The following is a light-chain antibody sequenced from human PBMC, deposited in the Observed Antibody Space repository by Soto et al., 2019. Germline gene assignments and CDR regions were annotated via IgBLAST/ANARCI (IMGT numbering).Light chain of an antibody. CDR3: QQYGSSGT. CDR2: GAS. J-gene: IGKJ1*01. CDR1: QSVRSS. V-gene: IGKV3-20*01. Sequence: EIVVTQSPATLSVSPGERATLSCRASQSVRSSLAWYQQKPGQAPRLLIYGASNRATGIPDRFSGSGSGTDFTLTISRLEPEDFAVYYCQQYGSSGTFGQGAKVDI.